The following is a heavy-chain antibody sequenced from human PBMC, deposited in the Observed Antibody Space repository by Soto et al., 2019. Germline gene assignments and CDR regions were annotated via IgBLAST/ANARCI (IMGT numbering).Heavy chain of an antibody. CDR3: AKGTYDSSGLFDY. CDR2: ISTSSTYT. CDR1: GFTFSDYY. V-gene: IGHV3-11*06. J-gene: IGHJ4*02. Sequence: QVQLVESGGGLVKPGGSLRLSCAASGFTFSDYYMSWIRQAPGKGLEWLSYISTSSTYTTYADSVKSRFTISRDNDKNSVYLQMNSLRAEDTAVYYCAKGTYDSSGLFDYWGQGTLVAVSS. D-gene: IGHD3-22*01.